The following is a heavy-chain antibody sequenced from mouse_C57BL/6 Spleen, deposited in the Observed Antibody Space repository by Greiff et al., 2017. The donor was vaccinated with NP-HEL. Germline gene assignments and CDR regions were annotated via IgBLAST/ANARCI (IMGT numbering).Heavy chain of an antibody. Sequence: EVQLQQSGPELVKPGASVKIPCKASGYTFTDYNMDWVKQSHGKSLEWIGDINPNNGGTIYNQKFKGKATLTVDKSSSTAYMELRSLTSEDTAVYYCARYDGYYGVDYWGQGTTLTVSS. CDR3: ARYDGYYGVDY. CDR2: INPNNGGT. V-gene: IGHV1-18*01. CDR1: GYTFTDYN. D-gene: IGHD2-3*01. J-gene: IGHJ2*01.